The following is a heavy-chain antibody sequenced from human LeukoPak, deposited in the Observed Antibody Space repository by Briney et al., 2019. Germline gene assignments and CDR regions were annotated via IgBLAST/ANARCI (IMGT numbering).Heavy chain of an antibody. V-gene: IGHV1-18*01. CDR1: GYTFTSYG. D-gene: IGHD5-18*01. Sequence: ASVKVSCTASGYTFTSYGISWVRQAPGQGLEWMGWSSAYNGNTNYAQKLQGRVTMTTDTSTSTAYMELRSLRSDDTAVYYCARDLRGYSYGPKYFDYWGQGTLVTVSS. CDR3: ARDLRGYSYGPKYFDY. CDR2: SSAYNGNT. J-gene: IGHJ4*02.